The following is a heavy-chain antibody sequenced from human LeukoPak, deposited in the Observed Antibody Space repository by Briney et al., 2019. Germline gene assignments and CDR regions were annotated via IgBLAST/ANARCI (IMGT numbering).Heavy chain of an antibody. CDR3: ARDRPEWELPAFDI. D-gene: IGHD1-26*01. J-gene: IGHJ3*02. V-gene: IGHV3-20*03. CDR1: GFTFDDYG. CDR2: INWNGGST. Sequence: GGSLRLSYAASGFTFDDYGMSWVRQAPGKGLEWVSGINWNGGSTGYADSVKGRFTISRDNAKNSLYLQMNSLRAEDTALYYCARDRPEWELPAFDIWGQGTMVTVSS.